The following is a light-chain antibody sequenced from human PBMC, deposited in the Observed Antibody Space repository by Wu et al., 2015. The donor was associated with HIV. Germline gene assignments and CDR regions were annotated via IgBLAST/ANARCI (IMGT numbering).Light chain of an antibody. Sequence: EIVMTQFPATLSVSPGERATLSCRASQNISSSLAWYQQKRGQAPRLLIYGASNRATGVAAGFTGSGSVTEFTLTITSMQSEDFAVYYCQQYNNWITFGQGTRLEIK. CDR1: QNISSS. CDR3: QQYNNWIT. V-gene: IGKV3-15*01. CDR2: GAS. J-gene: IGKJ5*01.